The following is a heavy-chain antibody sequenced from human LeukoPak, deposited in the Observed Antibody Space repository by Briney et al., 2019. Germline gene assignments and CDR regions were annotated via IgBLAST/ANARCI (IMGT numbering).Heavy chain of an antibody. CDR1: GGSISSGGYY. D-gene: IGHD2-21*02. CDR3: ARRVVVTAILDDAFDI. Sequence: SETLSLTCTVSGGSISSGGYYWSWIRQPPGNGLEWIGYIYHSGSTYYNPSLKSRVTISVDRSKNQFSLKLSSVTAADTAVYYCARRVVVTAILDDAFDIWGQGTMVTVSS. V-gene: IGHV4-30-2*01. CDR2: IYHSGST. J-gene: IGHJ3*02.